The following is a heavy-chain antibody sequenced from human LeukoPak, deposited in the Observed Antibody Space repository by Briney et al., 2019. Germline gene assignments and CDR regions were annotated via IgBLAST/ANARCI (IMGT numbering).Heavy chain of an antibody. Sequence: SETLSLTCTVSGYSITSGYYWGWIRQPPGKGLEWIGSIYHRGSTYYNPSLKSRVTISVDTSKNQFALKLSSVTAADTAVYYCARGGNYWPQWWFDPWGRGTLVSVSS. CDR3: ARGGNYWPQWWFDP. CDR1: GYSITSGYY. D-gene: IGHD1-26*01. V-gene: IGHV4-38-2*02. CDR2: IYHRGST. J-gene: IGHJ5*02.